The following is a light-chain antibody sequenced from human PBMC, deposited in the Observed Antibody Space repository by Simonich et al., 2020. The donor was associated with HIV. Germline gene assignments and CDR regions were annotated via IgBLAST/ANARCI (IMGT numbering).Light chain of an antibody. CDR1: QSVLYSSNNKNY. Sequence: DIVMTQSPDSLAVSLGERATINCKSSQSVLYSSNNKNYLAWYQQKSGQPPKLLIYWASTRESGVPDRFSGSGSGTNFTLTISSLQAEDVALYYCQQYYTAPRTFGQGTKVEIK. CDR3: QQYYTAPRT. CDR2: WAS. J-gene: IGKJ1*01. V-gene: IGKV4-1*01.